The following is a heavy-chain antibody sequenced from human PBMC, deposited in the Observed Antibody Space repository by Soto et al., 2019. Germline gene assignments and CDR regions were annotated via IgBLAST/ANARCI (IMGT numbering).Heavy chain of an antibody. V-gene: IGHV3-23*01. CDR1: GFTFSSYA. CDR3: AMDYGGNSFYHDNDFDY. D-gene: IGHD4-17*01. J-gene: IGHJ4*02. Sequence: EVQLLESGGGLVQPGGSLRLSCAASGFTFSSYAMSWVRQAPGKGLEWVSGISGNGGRTYYADSVKGRFTISRDNSKKRLYLQVNSLTVGDTAVYYCAMDYGGNSFYHDNDFDYWGQGTLVTVSS. CDR2: ISGNGGRT.